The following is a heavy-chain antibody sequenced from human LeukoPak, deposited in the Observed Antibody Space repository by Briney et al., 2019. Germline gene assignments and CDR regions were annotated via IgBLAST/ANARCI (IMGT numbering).Heavy chain of an antibody. Sequence: GGSLRLSCAASRFTFSNAWMTWVRQAPGKGLEWVGRLKSKTDGGTTDYAAPVKGRFSNSRDDSKNSLFLQMNSLKTEDTAVYYCSTCAYDPCGAFYIWGQGTVVTVSS. J-gene: IGHJ3*02. CDR3: STCAYDPCGAFYI. CDR2: LKSKTDGGTT. D-gene: IGHD3-3*01. CDR1: RFTFSNAW. V-gene: IGHV3-15*01.